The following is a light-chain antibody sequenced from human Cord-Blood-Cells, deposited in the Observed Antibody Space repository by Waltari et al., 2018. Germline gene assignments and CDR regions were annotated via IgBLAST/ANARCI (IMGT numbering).Light chain of an antibody. CDR2: EVS. V-gene: IGLV2-14*01. J-gene: IGLJ1*01. Sequence: QSALTQPASVSGSPGQSLTISCTGTSRDVGGYTYVSWYQQHPGKAPKRMIYEVSNRPSGVSNRFSGSKSGNTASLTISGLQAEDEADYYCSSYTSSSTLYVFGTGTKVTVL. CDR1: SRDVGGYTY. CDR3: SSYTSSSTLYV.